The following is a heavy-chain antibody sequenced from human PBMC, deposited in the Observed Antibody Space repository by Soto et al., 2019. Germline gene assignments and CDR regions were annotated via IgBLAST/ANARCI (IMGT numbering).Heavy chain of an antibody. J-gene: IGHJ6*03. D-gene: IGHD3-3*01. CDR2: ISWNSGSI. CDR3: AKDVDFWSGSSSYYYMDV. V-gene: IGHV3-9*01. Sequence: EVQLVESGGGLVQPGRSLRLSCAASGFTFDDYAMHWVRQAPGKGLEWVSGISWNSGSIGYADSVKGRFTISRDNAKNSLYLQMNSLRAEDTSSYYCAKDVDFWSGSSSYYYMDVWGKGTTVTVSS. CDR1: GFTFDDYA.